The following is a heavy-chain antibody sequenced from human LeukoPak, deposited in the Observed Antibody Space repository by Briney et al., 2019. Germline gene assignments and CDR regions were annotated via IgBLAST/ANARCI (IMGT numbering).Heavy chain of an antibody. CDR2: IYYSGST. CDR3: ARLVRGVIRNWFDP. CDR1: GGSISSYY. V-gene: IGHV4-59*08. Sequence: PSETLSLTCTVSGGSISSYYWSWIRQPPGKGLEWIGYIYYSGSTNYNPSLKSRVTISVDTSKNQFSLKLSSVTAADTAVYYCARLVRGVIRNWFDPWGQGTLVTVSS. D-gene: IGHD3-10*01. J-gene: IGHJ5*02.